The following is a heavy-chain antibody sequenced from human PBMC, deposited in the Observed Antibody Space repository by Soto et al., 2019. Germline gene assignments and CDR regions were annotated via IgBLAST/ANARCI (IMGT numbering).Heavy chain of an antibody. V-gene: IGHV3-13*01. CDR1: GFTFSSYD. Sequence: EVQLVESGGGLVQPGGSLRLSCAASGFTFSSYDMHWVRQATGKGLEWVSAIGTAGDTYYPGSVKGRFTISRENAKNSLYLQMNSLRAGDTAVYYCARGSLFPYSTDTYYYYDMDVWGQGTTVTVSS. CDR3: ARGSLFPYSTDTYYYYDMDV. CDR2: IGTAGDT. D-gene: IGHD6-13*01. J-gene: IGHJ6*02.